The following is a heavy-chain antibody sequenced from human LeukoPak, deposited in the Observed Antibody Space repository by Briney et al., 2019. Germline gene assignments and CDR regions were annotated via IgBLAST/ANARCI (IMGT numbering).Heavy chain of an antibody. Sequence: SETLSLTCTVFGGSISHYYWSWIRQSAGRGLEWIGRTYVSGNTNYNPSLKSRVTLSLETSKNQFSLRLNSVTAADTAVYYCARDTAGGSYYNVFDLWGRGTLVVVSS. CDR2: TYVSGNT. V-gene: IGHV4-4*07. D-gene: IGHD1-26*01. CDR1: GGSISHYY. J-gene: IGHJ4*02. CDR3: ARDTAGGSYYNVFDL.